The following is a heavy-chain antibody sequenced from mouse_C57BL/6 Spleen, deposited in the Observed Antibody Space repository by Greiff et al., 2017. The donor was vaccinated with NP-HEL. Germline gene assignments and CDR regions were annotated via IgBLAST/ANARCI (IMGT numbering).Heavy chain of an antibody. D-gene: IGHD1-1*01. V-gene: IGHV1-82*01. CDR3: ARRSITTVVARYFDV. CDR2: IYPGDGDT. Sequence: QVQLQQSGPELVKPGASVKISCKASGYAFSSSWMNWVKQRPGKGLEWIGRIYPGDGDTNYNGKFKGKATLTADKSSSTAYMQLSSLTSEDSAVYFCARRSITTVVARYFDVWGTGTTVTVSS. J-gene: IGHJ1*03. CDR1: GYAFSSSW.